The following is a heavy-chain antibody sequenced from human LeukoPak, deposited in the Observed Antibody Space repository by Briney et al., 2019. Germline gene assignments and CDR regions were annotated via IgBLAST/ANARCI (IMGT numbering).Heavy chain of an antibody. CDR2: ISGSGGST. Sequence: SGGSLRLSCAASGFTFSSYAMSWVRQAPGKGLEWVSAISGSGGSTYYAGSVKGRFTISRDNSKNTLYLQMNSLRAEDTAVYYCAKGNIYYYYYYMDVWGKGTTVTVSS. D-gene: IGHD1/OR15-1a*01. V-gene: IGHV3-23*01. CDR1: GFTFSSYA. CDR3: AKGNIYYYYYYMDV. J-gene: IGHJ6*03.